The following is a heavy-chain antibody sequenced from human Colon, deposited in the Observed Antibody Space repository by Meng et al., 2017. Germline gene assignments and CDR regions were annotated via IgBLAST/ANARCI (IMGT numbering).Heavy chain of an antibody. D-gene: IGHD2-15*01. J-gene: IGHJ5*01. CDR2: IDHSGTT. V-gene: IGHV4-31*03. Sequence: QLLDRAPGLANPSPPLSLPCNVSGDSITSGGYYWSWIRQHPGKGLEWIGYIDHSGTTYDNPSLKTRLTMSVDTSKNQFSLKLTSVTAADTAVYYCARVVSLVVKGNWFDSWGQGTLVTVSS. CDR1: GDSITSGGYY. CDR3: ARVVSLVVKGNWFDS.